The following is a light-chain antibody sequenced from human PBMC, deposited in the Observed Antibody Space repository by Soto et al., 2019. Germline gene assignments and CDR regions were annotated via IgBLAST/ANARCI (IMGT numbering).Light chain of an antibody. V-gene: IGKV1-6*01. CDR3: LQDYTYPWT. CDR1: QGISTY. CDR2: AAS. J-gene: IGKJ1*01. Sequence: IQMTQSPSSLSASVGDRVTITCRASQGISTYLNWYQQKPGKAPKLLIYAASNLQSGVPSRFSGSASGTDFTLTISSLQPEDFATYYCLQDYTYPWTFGQGTKVDIK.